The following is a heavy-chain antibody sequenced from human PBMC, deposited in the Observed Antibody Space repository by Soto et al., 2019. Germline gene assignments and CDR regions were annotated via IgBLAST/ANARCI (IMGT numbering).Heavy chain of an antibody. D-gene: IGHD3-10*01. J-gene: IGHJ4*02. V-gene: IGHV3-7*01. CDR2: IKQDGSEK. CDR1: GFTFSSYW. CDR3: ARVAGWSIKYYYGSGSYPYYFDY. Sequence: GGSLRLSCAASGFTFSSYWMSWVRQAPGKGLEWVANIKQDGSEKYYVDSVKGRFTISRDNAKNSLYLQMNSLRAEDTAVYYCARVAGWSIKYYYGSGSYPYYFDYWGQGTLVTVSS.